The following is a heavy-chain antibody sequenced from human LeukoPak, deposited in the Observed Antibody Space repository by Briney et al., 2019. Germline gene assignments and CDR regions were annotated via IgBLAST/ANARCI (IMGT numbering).Heavy chain of an antibody. J-gene: IGHJ4*02. V-gene: IGHV4-59*11. CDR2: ISHIGST. CDR3: ARSGDSSAYYSV. Sequence: SETLSLTCTVSGDSMRSHYWSWIRHPPGKGLEWIGYISHIGSTNYNPSLKSRVTISLDTSRNQFSLKISSVTAADTAMYYCARSGDSSAYYSVWGQGTLVPVSS. D-gene: IGHD3-22*01. CDR1: GDSMRSHY.